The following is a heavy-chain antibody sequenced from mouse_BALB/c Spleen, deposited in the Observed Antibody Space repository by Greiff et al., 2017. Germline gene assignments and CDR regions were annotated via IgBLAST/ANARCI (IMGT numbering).Heavy chain of an antibody. CDR1: GFTFSSYT. J-gene: IGHJ2*01. CDR3: ARHYYFDY. V-gene: IGHV5-12-2*01. CDR2: ISNGGGST. Sequence: EVMLVESGGGLVQPGGSLKLSCAASGFTFSSYTMSWVRQTPEKRLEWVAYISNGGGSTYYPDTVKGRFTISRDNAKNTLYLQMSSLKSEDTAMYYCARHYYFDYWGQGTTLTVSS.